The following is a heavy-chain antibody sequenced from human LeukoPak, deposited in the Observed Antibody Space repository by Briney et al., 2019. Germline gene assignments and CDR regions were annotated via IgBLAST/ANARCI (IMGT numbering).Heavy chain of an antibody. V-gene: IGHV3-30*03. CDR3: ARDNGYISYDAFDI. CDR1: GFIFSSYS. J-gene: IGHJ3*02. Sequence: GALRLSCAASGFIFSSYSMNWVRQAPGKGLEWVAVISYDGSNKYYADSVKGRFTISRDNSKNTLYLQMNSLRAEDTAVYYCARDNGYISYDAFDIWGQGTMVTVSS. CDR2: ISYDGSNK. D-gene: IGHD5-24*01.